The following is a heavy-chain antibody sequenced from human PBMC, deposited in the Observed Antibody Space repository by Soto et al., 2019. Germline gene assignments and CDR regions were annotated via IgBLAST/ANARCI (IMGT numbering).Heavy chain of an antibody. D-gene: IGHD3-9*01. CDR1: GGSISSYY. CDR3: ARLDYDILTGYYFFQH. CDR2: IYTSGST. J-gene: IGHJ1*01. Sequence: SETLSLTCTVSGGSISSYYWSWIRQPAGKGLEWIGRIYTSGSTNYNPSLRSRVTMSVDTSKNQFSLKLSSVTAADTAVYYCARLDYDILTGYYFFQHWGQGTLVTVSS. V-gene: IGHV4-4*07.